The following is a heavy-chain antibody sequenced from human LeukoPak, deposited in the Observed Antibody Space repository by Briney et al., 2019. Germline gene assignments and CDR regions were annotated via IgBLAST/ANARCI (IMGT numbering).Heavy chain of an antibody. D-gene: IGHD6-6*01. Sequence: SETLSLTCTVSGASISSGSYYWSWIRQPAGKGLEWIGRIYSSGSINYNPSLKSRVTISVDTSKNQFSLKLSSVTAADTAVYYCAGDRGSSVVAFWFDPWGPGTLVTVSS. CDR3: AGDRGSSVVAFWFDP. CDR2: IYSSGSI. J-gene: IGHJ5*02. V-gene: IGHV4-61*02. CDR1: GASISSGSYY.